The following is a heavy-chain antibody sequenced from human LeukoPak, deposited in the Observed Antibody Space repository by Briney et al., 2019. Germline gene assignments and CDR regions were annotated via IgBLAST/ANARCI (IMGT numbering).Heavy chain of an antibody. CDR3: ARGDPIYDFWSGGDH. V-gene: IGHV3-23*01. CDR2: ISHSGGST. D-gene: IGHD3-3*01. J-gene: IGHJ4*02. Sequence: PGGSLRLSCAGSGFTLSSYGMSWVRQAPGKGLEWVSTISHSGGSTYYADSVKGRFTISRDNSKNTLYLQMNSLRAEDTAVYYCARGDPIYDFWSGGDHWGQGSLVSVSS. CDR1: GFTLSSYG.